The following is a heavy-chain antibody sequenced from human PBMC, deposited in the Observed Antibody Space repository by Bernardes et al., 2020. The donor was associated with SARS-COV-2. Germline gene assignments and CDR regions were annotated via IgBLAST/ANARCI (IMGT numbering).Heavy chain of an antibody. CDR1: GYTFTSSD. Sequence: ASVKVSCKASGYTFTSSDIHWVRQATGQGLEWMGWMNPNSGNTGYGQKFQGRITMTRDTSISTAYMELSILRSEDTAFYYCARGGSEDYGFDHWGQGTLITVSS. CDR3: ARGGSEDYGFDH. V-gene: IGHV1-8*01. CDR2: MNPNSGNT. D-gene: IGHD3-10*01. J-gene: IGHJ4*02.